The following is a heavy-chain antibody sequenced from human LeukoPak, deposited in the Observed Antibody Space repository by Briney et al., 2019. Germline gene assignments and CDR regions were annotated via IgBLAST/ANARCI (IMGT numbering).Heavy chain of an antibody. Sequence: ASVNVSCKASGYTFTSYGIRWVRQAPGQGLEWMGWISAYNGNTNYAQKLQGRVNITTDAPTRTAYMELRSLRSDDTAGYYCARGINTPLGVVPATRDDYWGQGTLVTVSS. V-gene: IGHV1-18*01. D-gene: IGHD2-2*01. CDR3: ARGINTPLGVVPATRDDY. CDR2: ISAYNGNT. J-gene: IGHJ4*02. CDR1: GYTFTSYG.